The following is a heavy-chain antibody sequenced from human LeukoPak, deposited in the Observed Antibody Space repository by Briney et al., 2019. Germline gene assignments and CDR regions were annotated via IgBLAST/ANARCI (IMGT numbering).Heavy chain of an antibody. V-gene: IGHV4-34*01. CDR1: GGSFSGYL. CDR3: ARNYYDSSGYLPD. J-gene: IGHJ4*02. D-gene: IGHD3-22*01. CDR2: VNHSGST. Sequence: SSETLSLTCAVHGGSFSGYLWTWIRQPTGKGLEWIGEVNHSGSTNYNPSLKSRVTISVDMSKNQFSLKLSSVTAADTAVYYCARNYYDSSGYLPDWGQGTLVTVSS.